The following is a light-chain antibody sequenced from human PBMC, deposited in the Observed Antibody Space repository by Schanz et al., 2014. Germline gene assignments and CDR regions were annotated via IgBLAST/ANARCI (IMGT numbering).Light chain of an antibody. CDR3: QQRSNWPLT. CDR1: QSVSSY. J-gene: IGKJ4*01. CDR2: EAS. V-gene: IGKV3-11*01. Sequence: ENVLTQSPPTLSLSPGERATLSCRASQSVSSYLAWYQQKPGQAPRLLIYEASNRATGIPARFSGSGSGTDFTLTISSLEPEDFAVYYCQQRSNWPLTFGGGTKVEVK.